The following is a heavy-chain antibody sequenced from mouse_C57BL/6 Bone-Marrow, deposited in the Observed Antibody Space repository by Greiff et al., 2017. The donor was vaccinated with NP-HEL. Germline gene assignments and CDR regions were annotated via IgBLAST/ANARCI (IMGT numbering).Heavy chain of an antibody. CDR2: IDPENGDT. D-gene: IGHD2-12*01. V-gene: IGHV14-4*01. CDR3: TTELRRTGD. CDR1: GFNIKDDY. J-gene: IGHJ2*01. Sequence: VQLKQSGAELVRPGASVKLSCTASGFNIKDDYMHWVKQRPEQGLEWIGWIDPENGDTEYASKFQGKATITADTSSNTAYLQLSSLTSEDTAVYYCTTELRRTGDWGQGTTLTVSS.